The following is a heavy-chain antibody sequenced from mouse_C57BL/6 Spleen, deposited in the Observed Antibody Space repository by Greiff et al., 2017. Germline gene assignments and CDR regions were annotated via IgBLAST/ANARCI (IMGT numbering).Heavy chain of an antibody. Sequence: EVKLVESGGGLVKPGGSLKLSCAASGFTFSDYGMHWVRQAPEKGLEWVAYISSGSSTIYYADTVKGRFTISRDNAKNTLFLQMTSLRSEDTAMYYCASPLYYGGYFDVWGTGTTVTVSS. CDR1: GFTFSDYG. J-gene: IGHJ1*03. V-gene: IGHV5-17*01. CDR3: ASPLYYGGYFDV. CDR2: ISSGSSTI. D-gene: IGHD2-1*01.